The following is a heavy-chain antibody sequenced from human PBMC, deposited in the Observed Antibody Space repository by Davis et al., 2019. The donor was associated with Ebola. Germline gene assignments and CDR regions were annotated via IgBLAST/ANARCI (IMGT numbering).Heavy chain of an antibody. CDR3: ARDTTISNNPYYYYGMDV. D-gene: IGHD1/OR15-1a*01. CDR1: GYTFTSYG. Sequence: ASVKVSCKASGYTFTSYGISWVRQAPGQGLEWMGWISAYNGNTNYAQKLQGRVTMTTDTSTSTAYMELRSLRSDDTAVYYCARDTTISNNPYYYYGMDVWGQGTTVTVSS. CDR2: ISAYNGNT. J-gene: IGHJ6*02. V-gene: IGHV1-18*01.